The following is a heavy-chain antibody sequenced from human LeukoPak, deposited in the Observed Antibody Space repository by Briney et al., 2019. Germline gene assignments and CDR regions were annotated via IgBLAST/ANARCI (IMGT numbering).Heavy chain of an antibody. CDR2: IYYSGST. CDR3: ARELGGNSLAFDI. J-gene: IGHJ3*02. V-gene: IGHV4-59*01. CDR1: GGSISSYY. D-gene: IGHD4-23*01. Sequence: SETLSLTCTVSGGSISSYYWSWIRQPPGKGLEWIGYIYYSGSTNYNPSLKSRVTISVDTSKNQFSLKLSSVTAADTAVYYCARELGGNSLAFDIWGQGTMVTASS.